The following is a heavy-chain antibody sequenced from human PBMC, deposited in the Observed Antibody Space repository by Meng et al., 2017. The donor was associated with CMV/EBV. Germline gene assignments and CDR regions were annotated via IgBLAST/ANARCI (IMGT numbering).Heavy chain of an antibody. CDR1: GGSISNYY. D-gene: IGHD3-3*01. CDR3: ARDRGVLRFLEWTHPRVDRGPVWFDP. CDR2: IYYSGST. Sequence: SETLSLTCTVSGGSISNYYWSWIRQPPGKGLEWIGYIYYSGSTNYNPSLKSRVTISVDTSKNQFSLKLSSVTAADTAVYYWARDRGVLRFLEWTHPRVDRGPVWFDPWGQGTLVTVSS. J-gene: IGHJ5*02. V-gene: IGHV4-59*01.